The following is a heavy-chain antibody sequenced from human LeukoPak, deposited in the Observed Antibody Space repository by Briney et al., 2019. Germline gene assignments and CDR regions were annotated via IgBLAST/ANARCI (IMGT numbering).Heavy chain of an antibody. CDR3: ATPNDAFNI. J-gene: IGHJ3*02. CDR1: GGSISNENW. CDR2: IHHRGGT. V-gene: IGHV4-4*02. Sequence: SEALSLTCAVSGGSISNENWWSWVRQPPGKGLEWIGEIHHRGGTNYNPSLRSRVTISIDTSKNQFSLKLTSVTAADTAVYYCATPNDAFNIWGQGTMVTVSS.